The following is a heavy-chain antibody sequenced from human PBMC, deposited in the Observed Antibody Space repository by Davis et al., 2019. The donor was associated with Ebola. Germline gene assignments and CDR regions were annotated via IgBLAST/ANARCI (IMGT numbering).Heavy chain of an antibody. CDR3: AKSRSGSFHGSDY. Sequence: GESLKISCAASGFTFSSFAMSWVRQAPGKGLEWVSTITYNSGSTFYADSVKGRFTISRDNSKNTLYLQMNSLRAGDTAVYYCAKSRSGSFHGSDYWGQGTLVTVSS. D-gene: IGHD3-10*01. CDR1: GFTFSSFA. CDR2: ITYNSGST. V-gene: IGHV3-23*01. J-gene: IGHJ4*02.